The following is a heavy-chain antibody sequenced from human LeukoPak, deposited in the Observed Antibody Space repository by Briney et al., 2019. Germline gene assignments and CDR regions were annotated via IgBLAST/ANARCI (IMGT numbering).Heavy chain of an antibody. V-gene: IGHV3-48*01. J-gene: IGHJ4*02. CDR1: GFMFSSYS. CDR3: AKGKYYSG. D-gene: IGHD3-10*01. CDR2: ISSISRTT. Sequence: PGGSLRLSCAGSGFMFSSYSMTWVRQAPGKGLEWISYISSISRTTHYADSVQGRFTRSRDNGKNSLYLQMNSLRAEDTAIYYCAKGKYYSGWGQGTLVTVSS.